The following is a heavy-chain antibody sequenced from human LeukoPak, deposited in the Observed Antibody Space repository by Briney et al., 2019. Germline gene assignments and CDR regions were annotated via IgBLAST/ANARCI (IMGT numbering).Heavy chain of an antibody. CDR2: IYTSGST. Sequence: SENLSLTCTVSGGSISSYYWSWIRQPAGKGLEWIGRIYTSGSTNYNPSLKSRVTMSVDTSKNQFSLKLSSVTAADTAVYYCARDDYYDSSGCDDAFDIWGQGTMVTVSS. V-gene: IGHV4-4*07. CDR1: GGSISSYY. J-gene: IGHJ3*02. CDR3: ARDDYYDSSGCDDAFDI. D-gene: IGHD3-22*01.